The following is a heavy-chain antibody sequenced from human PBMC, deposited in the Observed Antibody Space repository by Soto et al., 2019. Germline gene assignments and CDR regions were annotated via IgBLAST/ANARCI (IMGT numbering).Heavy chain of an antibody. J-gene: IGHJ4*02. V-gene: IGHV3-11*01. CDR2: ISSSGSTI. Sequence: RLSCAASGFTFSSYAMSWVRQAPGKGLEWVSAISSSGSTIYYADSVKGRFTISRDNAKNSLYLQMNSLRAEDTAVYYCARDPYYYDSSGYPSRDYYFDYWGQGTLVTVSS. CDR1: GFTFSSYA. D-gene: IGHD3-22*01. CDR3: ARDPYYYDSSGYPSRDYYFDY.